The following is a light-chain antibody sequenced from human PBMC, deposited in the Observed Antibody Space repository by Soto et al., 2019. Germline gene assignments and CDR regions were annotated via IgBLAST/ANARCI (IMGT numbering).Light chain of an antibody. Sequence: EIVLTQSPGTLSLSPGERATLSCRASQSVSSSYLAWYQQKPGQAPRLLIYGASSRATGIPDRFSGSGSRPDFTLTISRLEPEEFAVYYCHQYGSSPLYTFGQGTKLEIK. J-gene: IGKJ2*01. CDR1: QSVSSSY. CDR3: HQYGSSPLYT. CDR2: GAS. V-gene: IGKV3-20*01.